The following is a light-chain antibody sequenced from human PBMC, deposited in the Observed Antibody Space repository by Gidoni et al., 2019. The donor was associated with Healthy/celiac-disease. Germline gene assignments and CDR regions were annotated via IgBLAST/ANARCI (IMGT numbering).Light chain of an antibody. Sequence: QSALTPPASLSGSPAQSITISCTGTSSDVGGYNYVSGYQQHPGKAPKLMIYDVSNRPSGVSNRFSGSKSGNTACRTISGLEAEDEADYYCSSYTSSSTLVFGGGTKLTVL. CDR2: DVS. CDR1: SSDVGGYNY. CDR3: SSYTSSSTLV. V-gene: IGLV2-14*01. J-gene: IGLJ2*01.